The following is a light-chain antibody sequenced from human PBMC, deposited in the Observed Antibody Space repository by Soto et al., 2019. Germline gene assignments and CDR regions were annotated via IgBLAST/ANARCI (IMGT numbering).Light chain of an antibody. J-gene: IGLJ1*01. CDR2: SNN. CDR1: SSNIGAGYD. Sequence: QSVLTQPPSVSGAPGQTVTFSCTGSSSNIGAGYDVHWYQQLPGTAPKLLIYSNNQRPSGVPDRFSGSKSGTSASLAISGLQSEDEADYYCAAWDDSLNGQVFGTGTKLTVL. CDR3: AAWDDSLNGQV. V-gene: IGLV1-44*01.